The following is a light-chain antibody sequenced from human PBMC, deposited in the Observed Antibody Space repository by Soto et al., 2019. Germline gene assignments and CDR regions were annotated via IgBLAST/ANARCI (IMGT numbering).Light chain of an antibody. J-gene: IGLJ2*01. CDR3: ISYTNSSTLV. Sequence: QSVLTQPASVSGSPGQSITISCTGTSSDVGGYNYVSWYQQHPGKAPKLMIYDVSNRPSGVSNRFSGSKSGNTASLTISGLRAEEEADYYYISYTNSSTLVFGGVTKLTVL. V-gene: IGLV2-14*01. CDR1: SSDVGGYNY. CDR2: DVS.